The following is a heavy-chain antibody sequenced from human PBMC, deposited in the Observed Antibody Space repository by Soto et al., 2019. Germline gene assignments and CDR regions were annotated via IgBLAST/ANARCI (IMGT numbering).Heavy chain of an antibody. V-gene: IGHV4-31*03. CDR3: ARVPRRDDAFDI. CDR2: IFYSGST. CDR1: GGSISSGGYY. Sequence: SETLSLTCTVSGGSISSGGYYWSWIRQHPGKGLEWIGYIFYSGSTYYKPSLKSRVTISVDTSKNQFSLKLSSVTAADTAVYYCARVPRRDDAFDIWGQGTMVTVSS. J-gene: IGHJ3*02.